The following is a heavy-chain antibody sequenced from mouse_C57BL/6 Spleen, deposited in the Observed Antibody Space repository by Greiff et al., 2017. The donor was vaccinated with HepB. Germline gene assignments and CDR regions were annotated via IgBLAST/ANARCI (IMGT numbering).Heavy chain of an antibody. V-gene: IGHV2-9-1*01. CDR2: IWTGGGT. J-gene: IGHJ2*01. D-gene: IGHD2-4*01. CDR3: AREGLRQEFDY. Sequence: VQRVESGPGLVAPSQCLTITCTASGFSLTSYAISWVRQPPGKGLEWLGVIWTGGGTNYNSALRTRLSISTDNTKSQVFLKMNSLQTADTARYYCAREGLRQEFDYWGQGTTLTVSS. CDR1: GFSLTSYA.